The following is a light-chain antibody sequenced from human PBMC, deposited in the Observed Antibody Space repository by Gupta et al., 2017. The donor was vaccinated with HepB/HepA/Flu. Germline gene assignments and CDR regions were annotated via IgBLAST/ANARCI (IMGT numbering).Light chain of an antibody. CDR2: GTS. CDR3: HQDGSSPGT. Sequence: EIVLTQSPGTLSLSPGDRATLSCRASQYVRDIYFAWYQQRPGQAPRLLMYGTSSRATGIPDRFSGSGSGTDFTLTISRREPEDFAVYYCHQDGSSPGTFGQGTKVEIK. V-gene: IGKV3-20*01. CDR1: QYVRDIY. J-gene: IGKJ2*01.